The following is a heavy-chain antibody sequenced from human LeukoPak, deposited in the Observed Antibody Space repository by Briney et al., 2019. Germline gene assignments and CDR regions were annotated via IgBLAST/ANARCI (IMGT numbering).Heavy chain of an antibody. CDR2: INTDSSDI. J-gene: IGHJ4*02. V-gene: IGHV3-21*05. CDR1: GFTFGYYG. D-gene: IGHD2-2*01. Sequence: PGGSLRLSCAASGFTFGYYGMDWVRQAPGKGLEWVSHINTDSSDIHYADSVKGRFTISRDNARNTLYPQLSSLRAEDSAVYYCARDTFQPGLIDSWGQGTLVTVSS. CDR3: ARDTFQPGLIDS.